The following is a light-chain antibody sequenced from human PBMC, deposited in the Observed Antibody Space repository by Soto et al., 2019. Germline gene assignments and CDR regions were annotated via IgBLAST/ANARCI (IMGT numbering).Light chain of an antibody. J-gene: IGKJ4*01. CDR3: QQYNAYPLT. CDR2: KAS. CDR1: ESVSSW. Sequence: DIQMTQSPSTLSASVGDRVTITCRASESVSSWLAWYQQYPGKAPKLLIYKASRLESGVPSRFRGSGSGTEFTLNISSLQLDDFVTYYCQQYNAYPLTFGGGTRVEIK. V-gene: IGKV1-5*03.